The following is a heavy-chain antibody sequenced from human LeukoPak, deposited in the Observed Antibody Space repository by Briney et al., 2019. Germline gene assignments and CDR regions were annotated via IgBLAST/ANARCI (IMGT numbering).Heavy chain of an antibody. J-gene: IGHJ2*01. Sequence: SETLSLTCTVSGGSISSYYWSWIRQPPGKGLEWIGYIYYSGSTNYNPSLKGRVTISVDTSKNQFSLKLSSVTAADTAVYYCARVYRGASNWYFDLWGRGTLVTVSS. D-gene: IGHD1-14*01. CDR2: IYYSGST. CDR1: GGSISSYY. CDR3: ARVYRGASNWYFDL. V-gene: IGHV4-59*01.